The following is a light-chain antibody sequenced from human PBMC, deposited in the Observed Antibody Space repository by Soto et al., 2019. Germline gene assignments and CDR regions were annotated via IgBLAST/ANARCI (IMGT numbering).Light chain of an antibody. J-gene: IGKJ1*01. Sequence: IVMLQSSAPLSVSPRQRLTLSSRAGQTIYSNVAWYKQRPGQAPXXLIYRASTRATGVPARFSGSGSGTEFTLTIRGLKSEDFAVDYCQQYQNLWTFCQ. CDR3: QQYQNLWT. CDR1: QTIYSN. V-gene: IGKV3-15*01. CDR2: RAS.